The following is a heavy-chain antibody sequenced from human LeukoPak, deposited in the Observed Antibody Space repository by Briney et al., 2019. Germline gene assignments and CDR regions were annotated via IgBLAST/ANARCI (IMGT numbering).Heavy chain of an antibody. J-gene: IGHJ4*02. CDR3: ARDRVVGPTRTFDD. V-gene: IGHV3-74*01. Sequence: GGSLRLSCAASGFTFSSYWMHWVRQAPGKGLVWVSRINSDGRSASYADSVKGRFTISRDNAKNSLYLQMNSLRDEDTAVYYCARDRVVGPTRTFDDWGQGTLVTVSS. D-gene: IGHD1-26*01. CDR2: INSDGRSA. CDR1: GFTFSSYW.